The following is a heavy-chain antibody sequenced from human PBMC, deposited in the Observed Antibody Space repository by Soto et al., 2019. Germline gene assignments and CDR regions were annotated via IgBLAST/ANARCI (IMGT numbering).Heavy chain of an antibody. Sequence: PSETLSLTCTVSGGSVSSNSYFWSWIRQPPGKGLEWIGYIYYSGTTNYNSSLKSRVTILLDTSRNHFSLKLSSVTAADTAVYYCATGYFYYPNWGQGALVTVSS. CDR3: ATGYFYYPN. CDR1: GGSVSSNSYF. J-gene: IGHJ4*02. CDR2: IYYSGTT. V-gene: IGHV4-61*03. D-gene: IGHD3-9*01.